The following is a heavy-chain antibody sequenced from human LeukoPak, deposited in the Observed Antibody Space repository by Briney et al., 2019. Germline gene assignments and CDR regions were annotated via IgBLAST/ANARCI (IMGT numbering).Heavy chain of an antibody. D-gene: IGHD1-14*01. J-gene: IGHJ4*02. V-gene: IGHV3-30-3*01. CDR1: GFTFSSYA. CDR3: ARDFSAVYYFDY. Sequence: GGSLRLSCAASGFTFSSYAMHWVRQAPGKGLEWVAVISYVGSNKYYADSVKGRFTISRDNSKNTLYLQMNSLRAEDTAVYYCARDFSAVYYFDYWGQGTLVTVSS. CDR2: ISYVGSNK.